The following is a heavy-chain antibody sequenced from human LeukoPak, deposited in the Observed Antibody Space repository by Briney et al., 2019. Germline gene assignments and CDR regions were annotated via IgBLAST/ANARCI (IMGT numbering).Heavy chain of an antibody. J-gene: IGHJ3*02. CDR1: GGSISSSSYY. D-gene: IGHD6-6*01. CDR3: ARLAQLALGI. V-gene: IGHV4-39*01. CDR2: FCYSGST. Sequence: SETLSLNCTVSGGSISSSSYYWGWIRQPPGKGLEWIGSFCYSGSTFYNPSLKSRVTISVDTSKKQFSLRLSSVTAAYTAVYYCARLAQLALGIWGQGTLVTVSS.